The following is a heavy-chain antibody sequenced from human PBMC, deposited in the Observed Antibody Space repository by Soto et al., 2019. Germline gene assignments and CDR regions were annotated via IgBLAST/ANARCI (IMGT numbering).Heavy chain of an antibody. J-gene: IGHJ6*02. V-gene: IGHV3-74*01. CDR3: ARRMVKGGYYYYGMDV. CDR2: INSDGSST. CDR1: GFTFSSYW. D-gene: IGHD5-18*01. Sequence: EVQLVESGGGLVQPGGSLRLSCAASGFTFSSYWMHWVRQAPGKGLVWVSRINSDGSSTSYADSVKGRFTISRDNAKNTLYLQMNSLRAEDTAVYYCARRMVKGGYYYYGMDVWGQGTTVTVSS.